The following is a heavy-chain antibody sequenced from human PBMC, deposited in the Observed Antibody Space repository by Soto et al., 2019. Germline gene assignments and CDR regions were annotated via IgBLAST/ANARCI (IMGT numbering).Heavy chain of an antibody. CDR1: GYTFTSYD. J-gene: IGHJ6*02. CDR3: ARGDYNWNSAGMDV. V-gene: IGHV1-8*01. D-gene: IGHD1-7*01. Sequence: GSVKVSCKASGYTFTSYDINWVRQATGQGLEWMGWMNPNSGNTGYAQKFQGRVTMTRNTSISTAYMELSSLRSEDTAVYYCARGDYNWNSAGMDVWGQGTTVTVSS. CDR2: MNPNSGNT.